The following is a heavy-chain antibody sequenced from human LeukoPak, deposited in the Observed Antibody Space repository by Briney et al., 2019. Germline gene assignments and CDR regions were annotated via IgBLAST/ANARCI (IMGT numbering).Heavy chain of an antibody. D-gene: IGHD2-15*01. V-gene: IGHV3-49*04. CDR1: GFTFSSYE. J-gene: IGHJ4*02. CDR2: IRIEAYDATT. Sequence: GGSLRLSCAAPGFTFSSYEMNWVRQAPGKGLEWVGFIRIEAYDATTEYAASVKGRSTISRDASKSIACLPMNSLTTEATAVYCCGRQQLGYRTYFDYWGQGTLVTVSS. CDR3: GRQQLGYRTYFDY.